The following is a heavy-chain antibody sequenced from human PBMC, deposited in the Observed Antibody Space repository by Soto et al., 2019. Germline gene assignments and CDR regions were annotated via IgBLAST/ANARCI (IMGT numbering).Heavy chain of an antibody. J-gene: IGHJ5*02. CDR1: GGTFSSYA. CDR2: IIPIFGTA. CDR3: ARRRYCSGGSCFWFDP. V-gene: IGHV1-69*12. D-gene: IGHD2-15*01. Sequence: QVQLVQSGAEVKKPGSSVKVSCKASGGTFSSYAISWVRQAPGQGLEWMGGIIPIFGTANYAQKFQGRVTITADEATSTAYMARSSLRSADTAVYYWARRRYCSGGSCFWFDPWGQGTLVTVSS.